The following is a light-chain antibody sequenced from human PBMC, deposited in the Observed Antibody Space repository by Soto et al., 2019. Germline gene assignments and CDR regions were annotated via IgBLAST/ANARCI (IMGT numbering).Light chain of an antibody. J-gene: IGKJ1*01. V-gene: IGKV1-5*01. CDR3: QQYNSYSAT. Sequence: IQMTQSPSTLSASVGDRVTITCRASQSISIWLAWYQQKPGKAPKLLIYDASSLKSGVPSRFSGSGSGTDFTLTISSLQPADFATYFCQQYNSYSATFGQGTKVEIK. CDR2: DAS. CDR1: QSISIW.